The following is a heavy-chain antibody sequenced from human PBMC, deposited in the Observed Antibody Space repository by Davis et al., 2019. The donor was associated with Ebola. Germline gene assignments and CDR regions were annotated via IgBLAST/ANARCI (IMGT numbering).Heavy chain of an antibody. CDR2: IIPIFGTA. V-gene: IGHV1-69*05. CDR3: ARERGSSFIYYYYGMDV. CDR1: GGTFSSYA. Sequence: SVKVSCKASGGTFSSYAISWVRQAPGQGLEWMGGIIPIFGTANYAQKLQGRVTMTTDTSTSTAYMELRSLRSDDTAVYYCARERGSSFIYYYYGMDVWGQGTTVTVSS. J-gene: IGHJ6*02. D-gene: IGHD5-12*01.